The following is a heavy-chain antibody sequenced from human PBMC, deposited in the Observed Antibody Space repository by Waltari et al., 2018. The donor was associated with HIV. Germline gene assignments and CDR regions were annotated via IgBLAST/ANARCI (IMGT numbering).Heavy chain of an antibody. CDR1: GGSVSSGSSS. CDR2: IYYSGST. V-gene: IGHV4-61*01. Sequence: QMQLQESGPGLVKPSETLSLTCAVSGGSVSSGSSSWSWLRQPPGKGLEWIGYIYYSGSTNYNPSLKSRVIISIDTSKNQFSLKLNSVTAADTAVYYCARGLEYDFWSNYHNTFESWGQGTLVTVSS. J-gene: IGHJ5*01. D-gene: IGHD3-3*01. CDR3: ARGLEYDFWSNYHNTFES.